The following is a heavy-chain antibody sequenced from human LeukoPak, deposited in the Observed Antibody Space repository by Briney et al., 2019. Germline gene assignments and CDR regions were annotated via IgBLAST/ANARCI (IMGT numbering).Heavy chain of an antibody. Sequence: GASVKVSCKASGYTFTSYYMHWVRQAPGQGLEWMGIINPSGGSTSYAQKFQGRVTMTRDMSTSTVYMELSSLRPEDTAVYYCARHLWFGELFYDYWGQGTLVTVSS. CDR2: INPSGGST. D-gene: IGHD3-10*01. V-gene: IGHV1-46*01. CDR1: GYTFTSYY. CDR3: ARHLWFGELFYDY. J-gene: IGHJ4*02.